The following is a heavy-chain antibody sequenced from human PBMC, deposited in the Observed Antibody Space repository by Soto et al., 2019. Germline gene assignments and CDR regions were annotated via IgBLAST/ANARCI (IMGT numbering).Heavy chain of an antibody. V-gene: IGHV3-33*01. CDR2: IWYDGSNK. CDR3: ARGSWYDGYYYYYMDV. J-gene: IGHJ6*03. Sequence: QVQLVESGGGVVQPGRSLRLSCAASGFTFSSYGMHWVRQAPGKGLEWVAVIWYDGSNKYYADSVKGRFTISRDNSKNTLYLQMNSLRAEDTAVYYCARGSWYDGYYYYYMDVWGKGTTVTVSS. D-gene: IGHD6-13*01. CDR1: GFTFSSYG.